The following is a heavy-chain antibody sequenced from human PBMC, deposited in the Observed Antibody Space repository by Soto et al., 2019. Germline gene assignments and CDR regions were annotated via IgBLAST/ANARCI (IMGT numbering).Heavy chain of an antibody. Sequence: SETLSLTCSVSGGSISSYYWSWIRQPPGKGLEWIGYIYYSGSTNYNPSLKSRVTISVDTSKNQFSLKLSSVTAADTAVYYCARGASYYYDSSGYYSQANWFDPWGQGTLVTVSS. J-gene: IGHJ5*02. D-gene: IGHD3-22*01. CDR1: GGSISSYY. CDR3: ARGASYYYDSSGYYSQANWFDP. V-gene: IGHV4-59*01. CDR2: IYYSGST.